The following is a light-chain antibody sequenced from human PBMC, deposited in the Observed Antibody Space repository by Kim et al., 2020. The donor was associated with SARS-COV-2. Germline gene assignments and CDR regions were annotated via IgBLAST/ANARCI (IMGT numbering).Light chain of an antibody. V-gene: IGKV3-11*01. J-gene: IGKJ4*01. Sequence: SLSEGERATLSCRASQSISTYLAWYQQTTGQAPRLVISDACNRAPGFPARFSGSGSGTDFTLTISSVEPEDFAVYYCQQRGNWPLTFGGGTKLE. CDR3: QQRGNWPLT. CDR1: QSISTY. CDR2: DAC.